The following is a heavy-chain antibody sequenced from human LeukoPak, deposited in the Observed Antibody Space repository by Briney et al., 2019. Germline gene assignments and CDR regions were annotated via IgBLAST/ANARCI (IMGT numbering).Heavy chain of an antibody. V-gene: IGHV1-8*01. J-gene: IGHJ4*02. D-gene: IGHD7-27*01. CDR2: MNPNSGNT. Sequence: ASVKVSCKASGYTFTSYDINWVRQAPGQGLEWMGWMNPNSGNTGYAQKFQGRVTMTRNTSISTAYMELSSLRSEDTAVYYCARVRWGSPGDYWGQGTLVAVSS. CDR1: GYTFTSYD. CDR3: ARVRWGSPGDY.